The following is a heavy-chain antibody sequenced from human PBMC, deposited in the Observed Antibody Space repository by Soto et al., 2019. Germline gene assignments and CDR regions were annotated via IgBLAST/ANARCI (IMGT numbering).Heavy chain of an antibody. V-gene: IGHV5-51*01. CDR3: ARHTRPRYSSGWPYYYYGMDV. CDR1: GYSFTSYW. CDR2: TYPGDSDT. D-gene: IGHD6-19*01. Sequence: GESLKISCNGSGYSFTSYWIGWVRQMPGKGLEWMGITYPGDSDTRYSPSFQGQVTISADKSISTAYLQWSSLKASDTAMYYCARHTRPRYSSGWPYYYYGMDVWGQGTKVTVYS. J-gene: IGHJ6*02.